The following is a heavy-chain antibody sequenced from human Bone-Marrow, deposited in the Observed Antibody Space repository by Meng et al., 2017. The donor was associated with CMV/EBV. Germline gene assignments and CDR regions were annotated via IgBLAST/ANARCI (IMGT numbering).Heavy chain of an antibody. CDR1: GGSISSYY. J-gene: IGHJ6*02. V-gene: IGHV4-59*01. Sequence: SETLSLTCTVSGGSISSYYWSWIRQPPGKGLEWIGYIYYSGSTNYNPSLKSRVTISVDTSKNQFSLKLSSVTAADTAVYYCARSTSGRLVSSYYYYYGRDVWGQGTTVTVSS. CDR3: ARSTSGRLVSSYYYYYGRDV. D-gene: IGHD1-26*01. CDR2: IYYSGST.